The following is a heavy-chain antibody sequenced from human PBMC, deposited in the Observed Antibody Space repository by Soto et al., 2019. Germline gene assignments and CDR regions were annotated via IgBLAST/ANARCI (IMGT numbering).Heavy chain of an antibody. J-gene: IGHJ4*02. CDR1: GFTFSSYG. Sequence: QVQLVESGGGVVQPGRSLRLSCAASGFTFSSYGMHWVRQAPGKGLEWVAVISYDGSNKYYADSVKGRFTISRDNSKNTLYLQMNSLRAEDTAVYYCAKLGTTVTTRGYWGKGTLVTVSS. V-gene: IGHV3-30*18. CDR2: ISYDGSNK. CDR3: AKLGTTVTTRGY. D-gene: IGHD4-17*01.